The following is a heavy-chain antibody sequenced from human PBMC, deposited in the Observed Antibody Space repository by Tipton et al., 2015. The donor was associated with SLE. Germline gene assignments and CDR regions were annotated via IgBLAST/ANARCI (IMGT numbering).Heavy chain of an antibody. V-gene: IGHV4-4*08. Sequence: TLSLTCTVSADSMTSHYWSWIRQPPGKGLEWIGYIYTSGSTNYNPSLKSRVTISVDTSKNQFSLKLSSVTAADTAVYYCARENSRKGFDIWGQGTMVTVSS. CDR3: ARENSRKGFDI. D-gene: IGHD1/OR15-1a*01. J-gene: IGHJ3*02. CDR1: ADSMTSHY. CDR2: IYTSGST.